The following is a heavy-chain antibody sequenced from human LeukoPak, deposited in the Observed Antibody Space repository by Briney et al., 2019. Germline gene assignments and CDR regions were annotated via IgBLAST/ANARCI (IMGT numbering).Heavy chain of an antibody. CDR1: GDSVSSNSAA. Sequence: SQTLSLTCAISGDSVSSNSAAWNWIRQSSSRGLEWLGRTYYRSKWYNDYAVSVKSRITINPDTSKNQFSLQLNSVTPEDTAVYYCARGAIVVVPAAGYYMDVWGKGTTVTVSS. CDR3: ARGAIVVVPAAGYYMDV. CDR2: TYYRSKWYN. V-gene: IGHV6-1*01. D-gene: IGHD2-2*01. J-gene: IGHJ6*03.